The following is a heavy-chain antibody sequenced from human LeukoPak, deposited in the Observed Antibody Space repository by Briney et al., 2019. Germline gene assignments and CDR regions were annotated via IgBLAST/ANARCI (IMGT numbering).Heavy chain of an antibody. Sequence: GGSLRLSCAASGFTFSSYEMNWFRQAPGKGLEWVSYISSSGSTIYYADSVKGRFTISRDNAKNSLYLQMNSLRAEDTAVYYCARDFYDYVWGSYRSFLDYWGQGTLVTVSS. CDR1: GFTFSSYE. V-gene: IGHV3-48*03. CDR3: ARDFYDYVWGSYRSFLDY. J-gene: IGHJ4*02. D-gene: IGHD3-16*02. CDR2: ISSSGSTI.